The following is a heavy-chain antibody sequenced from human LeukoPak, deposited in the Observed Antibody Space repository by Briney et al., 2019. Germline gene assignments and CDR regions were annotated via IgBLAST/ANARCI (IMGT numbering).Heavy chain of an antibody. CDR1: GGSISSYY. V-gene: IGHV4-59*08. CDR3: ASLIAVADPYYYYYGMDV. J-gene: IGHJ6*02. Sequence: SETLSLTCTVSGGSISSYYWSWIRQPPGKGLEWIGYIYYSGSTNYNPSLKSRVTISVDTSKNQFSLKLSSVTAADTAVYCCASLIAVADPYYYYYGMDVWGQGTTVTVSS. D-gene: IGHD6-19*01. CDR2: IYYSGST.